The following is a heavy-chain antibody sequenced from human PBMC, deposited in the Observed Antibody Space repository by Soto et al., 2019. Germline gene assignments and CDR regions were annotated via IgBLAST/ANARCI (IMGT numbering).Heavy chain of an antibody. Sequence: ASVKVSCKASGYTFTSYGISWVRQAPGQGLEWMGWISAYNGNTNYAQKLQGRVTMTTDTSTSTAYMELRSLRSDDTAVYYCAIDRELVRADKFDPWGQGTLVPVSS. V-gene: IGHV1-18*04. D-gene: IGHD1-26*01. J-gene: IGHJ5*02. CDR1: GYTFTSYG. CDR3: AIDRELVRADKFDP. CDR2: ISAYNGNT.